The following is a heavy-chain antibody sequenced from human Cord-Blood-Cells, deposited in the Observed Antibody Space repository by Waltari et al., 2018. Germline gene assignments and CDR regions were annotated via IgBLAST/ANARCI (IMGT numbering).Heavy chain of an antibody. CDR2: IWYDGSNK. V-gene: IGHV3-33*01. Sequence: QVQLVESGGGVVRPGRSLRLSCAASGFTFSSYGMHWVRQAPGKGLGWVAVIWYDGSNKYYADSGKGRFTISRDNSKNTLYLQMNSLRAEDTAVYYCARDHEYQLLFSTGEDAFDIWGQGTMVTVSS. D-gene: IGHD2-2*01. CDR1: GFTFSSYG. CDR3: ARDHEYQLLFSTGEDAFDI. J-gene: IGHJ3*02.